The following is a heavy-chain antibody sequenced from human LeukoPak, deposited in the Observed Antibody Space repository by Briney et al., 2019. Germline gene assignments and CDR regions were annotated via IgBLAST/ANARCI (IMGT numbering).Heavy chain of an antibody. CDR3: GSQGTGRWFDP. CDR1: GGSISSGDYY. CDR2: INYSGST. Sequence: PSQTLSLTCSVSGGSISSGDYYWSWIRQHPGKGLEWIGYINYSGSTYYNPSLKSRVTISVDTSQNQFSLNLNSVTAADTAVYYCGSQGTGRWFDPWGQGTLVTVSS. V-gene: IGHV4-31*03. J-gene: IGHJ5*02. D-gene: IGHD1-1*01.